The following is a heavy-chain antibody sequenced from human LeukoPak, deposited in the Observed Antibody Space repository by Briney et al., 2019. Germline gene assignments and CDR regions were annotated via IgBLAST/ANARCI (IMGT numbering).Heavy chain of an antibody. Sequence: SETLSLTCTVSGGSISSSRYYWSWIRQPAGKGLEWIGRIYTSGSTNYNPSLKSRVTMSVDTSKNQFSLKLSSVTAADTAVYYCARGLSSGWYWWFDPWGQGTLVTVSS. CDR3: ARGLSSGWYWWFDP. CDR2: IYTSGST. CDR1: GGSISSSRYY. V-gene: IGHV4-61*02. J-gene: IGHJ5*02. D-gene: IGHD6-19*01.